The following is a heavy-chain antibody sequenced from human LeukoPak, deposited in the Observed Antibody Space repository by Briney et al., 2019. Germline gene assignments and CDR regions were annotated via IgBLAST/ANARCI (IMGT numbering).Heavy chain of an antibody. CDR1: GGSFSGYY. J-gene: IGHJ3*02. D-gene: IGHD1-26*01. CDR3: ARLPLYSGRLDAFDI. V-gene: IGHV4-34*01. Sequence: SETVSLTCAVYGGSFSGYYWSWMRQPPGKGLEWIGEINHSGSTNYNPSLKSRVTISVDTSKNQFSLKLSSETAADTAVYFCARLPLYSGRLDAFDIWGQGTMVTVSS. CDR2: INHSGST.